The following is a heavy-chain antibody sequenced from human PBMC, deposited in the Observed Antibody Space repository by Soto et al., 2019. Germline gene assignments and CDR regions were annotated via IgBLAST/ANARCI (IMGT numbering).Heavy chain of an antibody. Sequence: EVQLLESGGGLVQPGGSLRLSCAASGFTFSSYAMSWVRQAPGKGLEWVSTVRGSGGYTYYADSVEGRFAISGANSKNTLYLQMADLRAEDTAVYYCATFRFCTSTSCYGREGGFWGQGTLVTVSS. J-gene: IGHJ4*02. D-gene: IGHD2-2*01. CDR3: ATFRFCTSTSCYGREGGF. V-gene: IGHV3-23*01. CDR1: GFTFSSYA. CDR2: VRGSGGYT.